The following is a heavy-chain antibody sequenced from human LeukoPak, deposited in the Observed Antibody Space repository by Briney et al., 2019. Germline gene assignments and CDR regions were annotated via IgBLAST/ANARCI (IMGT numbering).Heavy chain of an antibody. J-gene: IGHJ4*02. V-gene: IGHV3-7*01. CDR2: IKKDGSEK. CDR3: ARGVGYCSSTSCYARYFDY. Sequence: GGSLRLSCAASGFTFSSYWMSWVRQAPGKGLEWVANIKKDGSEKYYVDSVKGRFTISRDNAKNSLYLQMNSLRAEDTAVYYCARGVGYCSSTSCYARYFDYWGQGTLVTVSS. D-gene: IGHD2-2*01. CDR1: GFTFSSYW.